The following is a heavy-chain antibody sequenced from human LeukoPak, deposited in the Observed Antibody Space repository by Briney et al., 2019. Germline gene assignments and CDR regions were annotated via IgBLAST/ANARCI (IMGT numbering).Heavy chain of an antibody. V-gene: IGHV1-69*04. CDR2: IIPIFGIA. D-gene: IGHD7-27*01. CDR3: AGLLWGANWFDP. Sequence: SVKVSCKASGGTFSSYAISWVRQAPGQGLEWMGRIIPIFGIANYAQKFQGRVTMTRNTSISTAYMELSSLRSEDTAVYYCAGLLWGANWFDPWGQGTLVTVSS. J-gene: IGHJ5*02. CDR1: GGTFSSYA.